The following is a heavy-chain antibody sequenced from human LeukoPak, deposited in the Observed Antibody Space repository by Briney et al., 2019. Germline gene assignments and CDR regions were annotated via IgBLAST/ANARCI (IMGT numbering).Heavy chain of an antibody. Sequence: QPGGSLRLSCAASGFTFSSYWMSWVRQAPGKGLEWVANIQQDGSEKYYVDSVKGRFTISRDNAKNSLYLQMNSLRAEDTAVYYCARDPNPESSAYYSWGQGTLVTVSS. CDR2: IQQDGSEK. J-gene: IGHJ4*02. CDR1: GFTFSSYW. D-gene: IGHD3-22*01. CDR3: ARDPNPESSAYYS. V-gene: IGHV3-7*01.